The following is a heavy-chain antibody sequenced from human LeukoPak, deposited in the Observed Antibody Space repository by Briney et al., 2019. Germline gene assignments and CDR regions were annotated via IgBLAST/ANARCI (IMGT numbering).Heavy chain of an antibody. CDR2: IYYSGST. J-gene: IGHJ4*02. Sequence: PSETLSLTCTVSGGSISSSSYYWGWIRQPPGKGLEWIGSIYYSGSTYYNPSLKSRVTISVDTSKNQFSLKLSSVTAADTAVYYCARESAGLVKSSSWRAGPKAGQARYFDYWGQGTLVTVSS. D-gene: IGHD6-13*01. CDR3: ARESAGLVKSSSWRAGPKAGQARYFDY. V-gene: IGHV4-39*07. CDR1: GGSISSSSYY.